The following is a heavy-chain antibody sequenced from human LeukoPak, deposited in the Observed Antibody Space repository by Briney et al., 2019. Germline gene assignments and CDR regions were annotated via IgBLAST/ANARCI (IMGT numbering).Heavy chain of an antibody. CDR3: AKSSGYDTDFDY. J-gene: IGHJ4*02. CDR1: GFTFSSYG. D-gene: IGHD5-12*01. V-gene: IGHV3-30*18. Sequence: PGGSLRLSCAASGFTFSSYGMHWVRQAPGKGLEWVAVISYDGSNKYYADSVKGRFTISRDNSKNTLYLQMNSLRAEDTAVYYCAKSSGYDTDFDYWGQGTLVTVSS. CDR2: ISYDGSNK.